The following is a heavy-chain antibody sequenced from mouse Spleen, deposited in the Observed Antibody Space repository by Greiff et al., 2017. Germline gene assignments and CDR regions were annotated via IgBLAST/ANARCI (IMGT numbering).Heavy chain of an antibody. J-gene: IGHJ2*01. CDR3: ARHDTTEDFDY. D-gene: IGHD1-1*01. Sequence: EVKLMESGGGLVKPGGSLKLSCAASGFTFSSYAMSWVRQTPEKRLEWVATISSGGSYTYYPDSVKGRFTISRDNAKNTLYLQMSSLRSEDTAMYYCARHDTTEDFDYWGQGTTLTVSS. CDR2: ISSGGSYT. V-gene: IGHV5-9-3*01. CDR1: GFTFSSYA.